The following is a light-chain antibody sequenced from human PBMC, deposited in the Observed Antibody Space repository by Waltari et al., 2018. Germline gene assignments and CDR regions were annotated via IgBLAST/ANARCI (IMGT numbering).Light chain of an antibody. CDR1: QSLVHSDGNTY. J-gene: IGKJ1*01. V-gene: IGKV2-30*02. Sequence: VVITQSPLSLPVTLGQPASISCKSSQSLVHSDGNTYLNWFQQRPGQSPRRLFYKVSDRDSGVPDRLSGSGSGTDFTLKISRVEAEDVGVYYCMQGTHWPRTFGQGTKVEIK. CDR3: MQGTHWPRT. CDR2: KVS.